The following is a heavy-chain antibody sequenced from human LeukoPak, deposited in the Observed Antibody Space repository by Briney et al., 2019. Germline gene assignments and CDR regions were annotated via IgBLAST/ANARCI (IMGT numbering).Heavy chain of an antibody. Sequence: GGSLRLSCAASGFTFNYAWMSWVRQVPGKRLEWVGQTVSEIDGGATDYAAPVKGRFTISRDDSKSTLYLQMSSLKIEDTAVYYCTTDEDWNYARKDVWGQGATVIVSS. D-gene: IGHD1-7*01. CDR2: TVSEIDGGAT. J-gene: IGHJ6*02. CDR1: GFTFNYAW. CDR3: TTDEDWNYARKDV. V-gene: IGHV3-15*04.